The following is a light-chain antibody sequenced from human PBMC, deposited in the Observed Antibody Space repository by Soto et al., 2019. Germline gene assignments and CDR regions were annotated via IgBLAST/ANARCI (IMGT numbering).Light chain of an antibody. CDR2: DAS. CDR3: QQYNSYGWT. CDR1: QSISSW. V-gene: IGKV1-5*01. J-gene: IGKJ1*01. Sequence: DIQMTPSPATLSASVGDRVTITCRASQSISSWLAWYQQKPGKAPKLLIYDASSLESGVPSRFSGSGSGTEFTLTISCLQPDDFATYYCQQYNSYGWTFGQGTKVDIK.